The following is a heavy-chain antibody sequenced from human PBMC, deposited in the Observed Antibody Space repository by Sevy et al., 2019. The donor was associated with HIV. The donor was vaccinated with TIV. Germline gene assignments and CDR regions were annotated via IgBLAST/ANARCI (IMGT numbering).Heavy chain of an antibody. CDR3: ARDIGFPSGGGGDEGYFDY. Sequence: SETLSLTCTVSGGSISSGGYYWSWIRQHPGKGLEWIGYIYYSGSTYYNPSLKSRVTISVDTSKNQFSLKLSSVTAPEPAVYYCARDIGFPSGGGGDEGYFDYWGQGTLVTVSS. V-gene: IGHV4-31*03. D-gene: IGHD1-26*01. J-gene: IGHJ4*02. CDR2: IYYSGST. CDR1: GGSISSGGYY.